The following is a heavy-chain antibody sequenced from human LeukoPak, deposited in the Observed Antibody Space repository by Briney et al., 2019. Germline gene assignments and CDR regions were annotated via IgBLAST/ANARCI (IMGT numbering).Heavy chain of an antibody. CDR2: ISSSSDYI. J-gene: IGHJ4*02. D-gene: IGHD3-16*01. V-gene: IGHV3-21*04. CDR1: GFTFSSYG. CDR3: AKLNVWGTTSID. Sequence: VGSLRLSCAASGFTFSSYGMSWVRQAPGKGLEWVSSISSSSDYIFYADSVKGRFSISRDNADNSLYLQMNSLRAEDTAVYYCAKLNVWGTTSIDWGQGTLVTVSS.